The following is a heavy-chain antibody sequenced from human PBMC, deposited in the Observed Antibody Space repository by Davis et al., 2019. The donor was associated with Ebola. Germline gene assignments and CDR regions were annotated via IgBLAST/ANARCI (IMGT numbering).Heavy chain of an antibody. CDR2: ISWNSGSI. V-gene: IGHV3-9*01. CDR3: AKDIVTEYYYYYGMDV. Sequence: PGGSLRLSCAASGFTFDDYAMHWVRQAPGKGLEWVSGISWNSGSIGYADSVKGRFTISRDNAKNSLYLQMNSLRAEDTALYYCAKDIVTEYYYYYGMDVWGQGTTVTVSS. CDR1: GFTFDDYA. D-gene: IGHD2-21*01. J-gene: IGHJ6*02.